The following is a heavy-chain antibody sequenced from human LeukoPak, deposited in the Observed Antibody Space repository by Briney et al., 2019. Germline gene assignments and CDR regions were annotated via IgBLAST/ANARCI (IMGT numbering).Heavy chain of an antibody. CDR3: ARTGSDCSSTSCYAGSTVGYY. D-gene: IGHD2-2*01. V-gene: IGHV3-9*03. Sequence: GGSLRLSCAASGFTFDDYAMHWVRQAPGKGLEWVSGISWKSGSIGYADSVKGRFTISRDNAKNSLYLQMNSLRAEDMALYYCARTGSDCSSTSCYAGSTVGYYWGQGTLVTVSS. J-gene: IGHJ4*02. CDR1: GFTFDDYA. CDR2: ISWKSGSI.